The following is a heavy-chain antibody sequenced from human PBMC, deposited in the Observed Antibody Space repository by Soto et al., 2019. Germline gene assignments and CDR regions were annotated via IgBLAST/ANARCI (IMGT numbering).Heavy chain of an antibody. D-gene: IGHD4-17*01. CDR1: GGSISSGGYS. Sequence: QLQLQESGSGLVKPSQTLSLTCAVSGGSISSGGYSLSWIRQPPGKGLEWIGYIYHSGSTYYNPSLKSRVTISVYRSKNQFSLKLSSVPAAATAVYYCARSITTVVNRLRYVDLWGRGTLVTVSS. CDR3: ARSITTVVNRLRYVDL. J-gene: IGHJ2*01. V-gene: IGHV4-30-2*01. CDR2: IYHSGST.